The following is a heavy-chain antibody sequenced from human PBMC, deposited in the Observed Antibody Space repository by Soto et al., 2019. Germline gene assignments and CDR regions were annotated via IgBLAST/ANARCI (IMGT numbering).Heavy chain of an antibody. D-gene: IGHD6-13*01. V-gene: IGHV3-33*01. CDR2: IWYDGSNK. J-gene: IGHJ4*02. CDR1: GFTFSSNG. CDR3: ARDPRIAAAGKNDY. Sequence: GGSLRLSCAASGFTFSSNGMHWVRQAPGKGLEWVAVIWYDGSNKYYADSVKGRFTISRDNSKNTLYLQMNSLRAEDTAVYYCARDPRIAAAGKNDYWGQGTLVTVSS.